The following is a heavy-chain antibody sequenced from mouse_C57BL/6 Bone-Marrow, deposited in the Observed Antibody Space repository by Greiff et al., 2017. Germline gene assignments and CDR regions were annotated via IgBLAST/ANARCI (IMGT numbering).Heavy chain of an antibody. CDR2: IDPSDSYT. J-gene: IGHJ4*01. D-gene: IGHD2-4*01. CDR3: ARDYPYDMDY. CDR1: GYTFTSYW. Sequence: QVQLQQPGAEFVMPGASLKLSCTASGYTFTSYWMHWVQQTPGQGLEWIGDIDPSDSYTNYNQKFKGKSTLTEDKSTSTAYMQLSSLTSEDSAVYYGARDYPYDMDYWGQGTSVTVSS. V-gene: IGHV1-69*01.